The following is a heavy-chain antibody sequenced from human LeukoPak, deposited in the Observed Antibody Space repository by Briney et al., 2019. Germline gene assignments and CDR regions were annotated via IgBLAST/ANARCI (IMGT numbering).Heavy chain of an antibody. J-gene: IGHJ4*02. CDR3: AKDSHWILFDD. CDR2: IGGSGTRT. CDR1: GFTFTTYG. Sequence: GGSLRLSCAASGFTFTTYGMNWVRQAPGKGQEWVSGIGGSGTRTYYADSVKGRFTISRDNSKNTLYLQMNSLRDEDTAVYYCAKDSHWILFDDWGQGTLVTVSS. D-gene: IGHD2-2*03. V-gene: IGHV3-23*01.